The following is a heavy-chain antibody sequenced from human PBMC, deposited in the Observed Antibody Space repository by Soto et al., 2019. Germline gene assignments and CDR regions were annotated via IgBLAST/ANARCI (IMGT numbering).Heavy chain of an antibody. CDR2: INHSGIT. D-gene: IGHD3-10*01. J-gene: IGHJ4*02. CDR1: GGSFSGYY. V-gene: IGHV4-34*01. CDR3: ARFRGSEYYFDY. Sequence: SETLSLTCAVYGGSFSGYYWSWIRQPPGKGLEWIGEINHSGITNYNPSLKSRVTISVDTSKNQFSLKLSSVTAADTAVYYCARFRGSEYYFDYWGQGTLVTVSS.